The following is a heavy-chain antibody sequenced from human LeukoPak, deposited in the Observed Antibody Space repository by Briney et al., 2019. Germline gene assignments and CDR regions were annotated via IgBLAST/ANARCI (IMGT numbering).Heavy chain of an antibody. CDR1: GYTFTSYG. J-gene: IGHJ5*02. Sequence: GASVKVSCKASGYTFTSYGISWVRQAPGQGLEWMGWISAYNGNTNYAQKLQGRVTMTTDTSTSTAYMELRSLRSDDTAVYYCARVPGYCSSTSCYTYWFDPWGQGTLVTASS. D-gene: IGHD2-2*02. V-gene: IGHV1-18*01. CDR3: ARVPGYCSSTSCYTYWFDP. CDR2: ISAYNGNT.